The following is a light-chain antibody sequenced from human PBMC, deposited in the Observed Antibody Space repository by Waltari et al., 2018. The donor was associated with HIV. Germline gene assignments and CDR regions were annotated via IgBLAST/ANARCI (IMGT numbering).Light chain of an antibody. J-gene: IGKJ2*01. Sequence: IVMTQSPATLSVSPGERATLSCRASQTISSNLAWYQHKPGQSPRLLIYAASTRATGIPARFSASGSGTEFTLTISSLQAEDFAVYYCQQYSHWPLMYNFGQGTKLEIK. V-gene: IGKV3-15*01. CDR2: AAS. CDR3: QQYSHWPLMYN. CDR1: QTISSN.